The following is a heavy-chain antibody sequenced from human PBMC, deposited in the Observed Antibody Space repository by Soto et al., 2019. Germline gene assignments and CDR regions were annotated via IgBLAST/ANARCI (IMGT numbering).Heavy chain of an antibody. Sequence: GGSLRLSCAASGFTFSSYSMNWVRQAPGKGLEWVSSISSSSSYIYYADSVKGRFTISRDNAKNSLYLQMNSLRAEDTAVYYCARASGYCSGGSCYSLMAWPYYYGMDVWGQGTTVTVSS. CDR3: ARASGYCSGGSCYSLMAWPYYYGMDV. D-gene: IGHD2-15*01. CDR1: GFTFSSYS. V-gene: IGHV3-21*01. J-gene: IGHJ6*02. CDR2: ISSSSSYI.